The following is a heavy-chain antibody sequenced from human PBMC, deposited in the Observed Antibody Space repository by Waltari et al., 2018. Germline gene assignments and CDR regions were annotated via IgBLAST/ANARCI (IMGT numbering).Heavy chain of an antibody. CDR2: IYHSGRT. CDR3: ASPYSSSSYWYFDL. J-gene: IGHJ2*01. CDR1: GYSISSGYY. D-gene: IGHD6-6*01. V-gene: IGHV4-38-2*01. Sequence: QVQLQESGPGLVKPSETLSLTCAVSGYSISSGYYWGWIRQPPGKGLEWTGSIYHSGRTYYNRSLTHRVTISVDTSKNQFSLKLSSVAAADTAVYYCASPYSSSSYWYFDLWGRGTLVTVSS.